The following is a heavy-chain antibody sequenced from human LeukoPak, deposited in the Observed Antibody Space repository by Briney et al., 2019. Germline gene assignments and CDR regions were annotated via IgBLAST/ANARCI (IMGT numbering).Heavy chain of an antibody. CDR3: AKLYYGSGSYYREYFDY. V-gene: IGHV3-23*01. Sequence: GGSLTLSCAASGFTFSDHFMSWVRQPPGRGLEWVSFMRERGVGTHYADSVKGRLTISRDNSKSTLYLQMNSLKAEDTAVYYCAKLYYGSGSYYREYFDYWGEGTLVTVSS. D-gene: IGHD3-10*01. CDR2: MRERGVGT. CDR1: GFTFSDHF. J-gene: IGHJ4*02.